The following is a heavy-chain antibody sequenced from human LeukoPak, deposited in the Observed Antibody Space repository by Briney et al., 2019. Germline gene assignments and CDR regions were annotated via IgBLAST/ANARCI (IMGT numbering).Heavy chain of an antibody. Sequence: GGSLRLSCAASGFTFSSYGMHWVRQAPGKGLEWVAFIRYDGSNKYYADSVKGRFTISRDNSKNTLYLQMNSLRAEDTAVYYCAKDEGIPRYCSSTSCYYYYMDVWGKGTTVTVSS. CDR2: IRYDGSNK. V-gene: IGHV3-30*02. J-gene: IGHJ6*03. D-gene: IGHD2-2*01. CDR3: AKDEGIPRYCSSTSCYYYYMDV. CDR1: GFTFSSYG.